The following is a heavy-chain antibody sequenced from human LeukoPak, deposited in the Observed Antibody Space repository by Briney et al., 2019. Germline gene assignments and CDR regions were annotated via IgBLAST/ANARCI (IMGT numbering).Heavy chain of an antibody. J-gene: IGHJ3*02. D-gene: IGHD3-22*01. V-gene: IGHV3-23*01. CDR1: GFTFSSYA. CDR2: ISGSGGST. Sequence: GALRLPCAASGFTFSSYAMSWVRQAPGKGLEWVSAISGSGGSTYYADSVKGRFTISRDNSKNTLYLQMNSLRAEDTAVYYCAKALQYYYDSSGSYDAFDIWGQGTMVTVSS. CDR3: AKALQYYYDSSGSYDAFDI.